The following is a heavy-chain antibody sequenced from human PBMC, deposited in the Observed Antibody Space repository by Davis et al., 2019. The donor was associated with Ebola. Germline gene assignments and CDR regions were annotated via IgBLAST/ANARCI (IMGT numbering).Heavy chain of an antibody. J-gene: IGHJ6*02. Sequence: GESLKISCRASGFSVSGENLSWVRQAPGQRLEWISIVYSSGITHYADSVKGRFTISRDSSKNTVYLQMNNLRAEDTAVYYCARGDFYYGVDVWGQGTTVTVSS. CDR3: ARGDFYYGVDV. CDR1: GFSVSGEN. CDR2: VYSSGIT. V-gene: IGHV3-53*01.